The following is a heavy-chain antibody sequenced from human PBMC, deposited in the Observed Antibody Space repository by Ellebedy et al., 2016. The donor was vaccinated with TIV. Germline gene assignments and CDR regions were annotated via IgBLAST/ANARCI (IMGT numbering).Heavy chain of an antibody. CDR1: GFTFSSYA. CDR3: AKDRTSGDGYWVFDS. Sequence: GESLKISCAASGFTFSSYAMSWVRQAPGKGLEWVSTISHTGSRTYYADSVEGRFTISRDNSKKTLYLQMNSLRAEDTAVYFCAKDRTSGDGYWVFDSWGQGTMVSVSS. J-gene: IGHJ4*02. D-gene: IGHD2-21*02. V-gene: IGHV3-23*01. CDR2: ISHTGSRT.